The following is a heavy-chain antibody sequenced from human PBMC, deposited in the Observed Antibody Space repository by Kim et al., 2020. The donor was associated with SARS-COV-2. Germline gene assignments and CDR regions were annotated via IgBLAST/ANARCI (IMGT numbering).Heavy chain of an antibody. CDR2: IYYSGST. V-gene: IGHV4-59*08. D-gene: IGHD4-17*01. CDR3: ARHARDYGWYYFDY. Sequence: SETLSRTCTVSGGSISSYYWSWIRQPPGKGLEWIGYIYYSGSTNYNPSLKSRVTISVDTSKNQFSLKLSSVTAADTAVYYCARHARDYGWYYFDYWGQGTLVTVSS. J-gene: IGHJ4*02. CDR1: GGSISSYY.